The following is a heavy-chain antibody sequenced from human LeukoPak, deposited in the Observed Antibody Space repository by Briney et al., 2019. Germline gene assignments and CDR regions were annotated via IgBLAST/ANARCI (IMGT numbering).Heavy chain of an antibody. J-gene: IGHJ4*02. CDR3: ARGYSGYERKFDY. CDR2: IYTSGST. V-gene: IGHV4-4*07. Sequence: SETLSLTCTVSGGPISSYYWSWIRRPAGKGLEWIGRIYTSGSTNYNPSLKSRVTMSVDTSKNQFSLKLSSVTAADTAVYYCARGYSGYERKFDYWGQGTLVTVSS. CDR1: GGPISSYY. D-gene: IGHD5-12*01.